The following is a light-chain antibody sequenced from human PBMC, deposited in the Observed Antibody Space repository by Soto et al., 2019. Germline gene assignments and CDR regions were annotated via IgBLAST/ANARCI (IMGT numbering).Light chain of an antibody. CDR1: QSVSSSY. Sequence: EIVLTQSPGTLSLSPWERATLSCRASQSVSSSYLAWYQQKPGQAPRLLIYGASSRATGIPDRFSGSGSGTDFTLTISRLEPEDFAVYYCQQYGSSQTAFGQGTKVHIK. CDR2: GAS. CDR3: QQYGSSQTA. V-gene: IGKV3-20*01. J-gene: IGKJ1*01.